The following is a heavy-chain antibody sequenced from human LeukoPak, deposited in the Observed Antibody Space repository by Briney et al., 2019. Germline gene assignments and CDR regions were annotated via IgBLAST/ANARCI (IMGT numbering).Heavy chain of an antibody. CDR1: GFTFTIYW. CDR3: ARDKRVVGATGVGDY. D-gene: IGHD1-26*01. Sequence: GGSLRLSCAASGFTFTIYWMTWVRQAPGKGLEWVANIKEDGSEQYYVDSVEGRFTISRDNAKNSLYLQMNSLRAEDTAVYFCARDKRVVGATGVGDYWGQGTLVTVSS. V-gene: IGHV3-7*01. CDR2: IKEDGSEQ. J-gene: IGHJ4*02.